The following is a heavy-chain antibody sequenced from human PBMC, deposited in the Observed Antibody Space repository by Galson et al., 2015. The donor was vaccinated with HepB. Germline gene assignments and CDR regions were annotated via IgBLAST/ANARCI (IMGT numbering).Heavy chain of an antibody. J-gene: IGHJ5*02. Sequence: QSGAEVKKPGESLRISCKGSGYSFTSYWISWVRRMPGKGLEWMGRIDPSDSYTNYSPSFQGHVTISADKSISTAYLQWSSLKASDTAMYYCARQRRAYYYDSSVGENWFDPWGQGTLVTVSS. CDR1: GYSFTSYW. CDR3: ARQRRAYYYDSSVGENWFDP. CDR2: IDPSDSYT. D-gene: IGHD3-22*01. V-gene: IGHV5-10-1*01.